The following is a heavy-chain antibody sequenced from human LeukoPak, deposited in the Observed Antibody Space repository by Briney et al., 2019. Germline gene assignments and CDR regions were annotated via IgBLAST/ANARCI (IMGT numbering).Heavy chain of an antibody. J-gene: IGHJ3*01. CDR1: GFTLSNNA. D-gene: IGHD3-3*01. CDR3: AKDILGWTFDV. V-gene: IGHV3-23*01. Sequence: QTGGSLRLSCAASGFTLSNNAMAWVRQAPGKGLEWVSGIDGGRDNTHYADSVKGRFTISRDSSKNALYLQMNSLRVEDTAVYYCAKDILGWTFDVWGQGTLVTVS. CDR2: IDGGRDNT.